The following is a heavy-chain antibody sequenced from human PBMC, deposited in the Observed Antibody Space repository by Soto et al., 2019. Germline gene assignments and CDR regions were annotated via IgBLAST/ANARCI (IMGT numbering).Heavy chain of an antibody. CDR1: GYTVTNYG. Sequence: ASVKASCKASGYTVTNYGVTWVRQAPGQGLEWMGWISADNGDTNNEKNFQGRVTMTTDTSTSTVYMELRSLRSGDTAVYYCATSTYHHDRDYNFYGMAVWGQGTTVTVSS. J-gene: IGHJ6*02. V-gene: IGHV1-18*01. CDR2: ISADNGDT. CDR3: ATSTYHHDRDYNFYGMAV.